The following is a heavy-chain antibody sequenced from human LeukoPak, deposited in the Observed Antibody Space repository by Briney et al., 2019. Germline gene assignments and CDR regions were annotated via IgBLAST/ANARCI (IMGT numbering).Heavy chain of an antibody. CDR1: GGTFSSYA. J-gene: IGHJ4*02. D-gene: IGHD3-3*01. V-gene: IGHV1-69*04. CDR3: AREAATIFGVVSYFDY. Sequence: SVKVSCKASGGTFSSYAISWVRQAPGQGLEWMGRIIPILGIANYAQKFQGRVTITADESTSTAYMELSSLRSEDTAVYYCAREAATIFGVVSYFDYWGQGTLVTVSS. CDR2: IIPILGIA.